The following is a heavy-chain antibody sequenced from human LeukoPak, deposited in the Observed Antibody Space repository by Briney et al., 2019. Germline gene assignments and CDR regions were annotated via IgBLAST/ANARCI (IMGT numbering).Heavy chain of an antibody. CDR3: ARVRGSGRRYYFDY. J-gene: IGHJ4*02. V-gene: IGHV3-11*04. Sequence: GGSLSLSCAASGFTFSDYYMSWIRQAPGKGLEWVSYISSSGSTIYYADSVKGRFTISRDNAKNSLYLQMNSLRAEDTAVYYCARVRGSGRRYYFDYWGQGTLVTVSS. CDR1: GFTFSDYY. D-gene: IGHD3-10*01. CDR2: ISSSGSTI.